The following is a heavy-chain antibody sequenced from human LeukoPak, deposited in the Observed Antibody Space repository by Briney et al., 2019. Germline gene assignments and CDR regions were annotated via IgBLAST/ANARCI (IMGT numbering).Heavy chain of an antibody. CDR2: IYYSGST. CDR1: CGSISSYY. D-gene: IGHD1-26*01. J-gene: IGHJ3*02. Sequence: SETLSLTCTVACGSISSYYWSWIRQPPGRGLEWIGYIYYSGSTNYNPSLKSRVTTSVDTSKNQFSLKLSAVTAADTAVYYCARHHETPTLIVGATIAFDIWGQGTMVTVSS. V-gene: IGHV4-59*08. CDR3: ARHHETPTLIVGATIAFDI.